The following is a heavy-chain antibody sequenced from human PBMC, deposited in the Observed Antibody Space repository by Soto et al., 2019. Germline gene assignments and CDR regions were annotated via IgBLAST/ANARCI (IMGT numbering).Heavy chain of an antibody. J-gene: IGHJ5*02. V-gene: IGHV4-61*01. Sequence: SETLSLTCTVSGGFVSSASYFWSWIRQPPGKEMEFIAYVYYTGTTKYSPSLKSRASISLDTSKNQFSLNLSSVTTADTAIYYCARMRFGEVPYWLDPWGQGILVTVSS. CDR1: GGFVSSASYF. D-gene: IGHD3-3*01. CDR2: VYYTGTT. CDR3: ARMRFGEVPYWLDP.